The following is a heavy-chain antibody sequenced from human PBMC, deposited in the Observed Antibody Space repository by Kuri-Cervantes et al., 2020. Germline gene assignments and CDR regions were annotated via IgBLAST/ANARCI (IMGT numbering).Heavy chain of an antibody. V-gene: IGHV4-38-2*01. CDR1: GYSVSSGYY. Sequence: SETLSLTCAVSGYSVSSGYYWGWIRQPPGKGLEWIGSIYHSGSTYYNPSLKSRVTISVDTSKNQFSLKLSSVTAADTAVYYCAVLEGYYYYYMDVWGKGTTVTVS. D-gene: IGHD1-1*01. J-gene: IGHJ6*03. CDR3: AVLEGYYYYYMDV. CDR2: IYHSGST.